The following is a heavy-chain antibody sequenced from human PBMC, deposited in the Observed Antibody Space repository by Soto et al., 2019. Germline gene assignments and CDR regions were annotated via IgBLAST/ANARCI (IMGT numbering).Heavy chain of an antibody. CDR3: ARVTTVSNGGVDV. CDR1: GFTFSSYS. Sequence: GGSLRLSCAASGFTFSSYSMNWVRQAPGKGLEWVSSISSSSSYIYYADSLKGRFTISRDNAKNSLYLQMNSLRAEDTAVYYCARVTTVSNGGVDVWGKGTTVTVSS. V-gene: IGHV3-21*01. D-gene: IGHD4-17*01. CDR2: ISSSSSYI. J-gene: IGHJ6*04.